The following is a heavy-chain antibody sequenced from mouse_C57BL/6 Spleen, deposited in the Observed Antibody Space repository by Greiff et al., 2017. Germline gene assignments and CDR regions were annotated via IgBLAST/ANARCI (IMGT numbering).Heavy chain of an antibody. CDR2: IYPGSGST. J-gene: IGHJ3*01. V-gene: IGHV1-55*01. Sequence: QVQLQQPGAELVKPGASVKMSCKASGYTFTSYWITWVKQRPGQGLEWIGDIYPGSGSTNYNEKFKSKATLTVDTSSSTAYMQLSSLTSEDSAVYYCAGGVYYGNSFAYWGQGTLVTGSA. CDR1: GYTFTSYW. CDR3: AGGVYYGNSFAY. D-gene: IGHD2-1*01.